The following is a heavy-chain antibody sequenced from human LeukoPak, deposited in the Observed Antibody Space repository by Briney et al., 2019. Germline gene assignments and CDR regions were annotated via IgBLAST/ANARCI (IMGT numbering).Heavy chain of an antibody. D-gene: IGHD3-22*01. J-gene: IGHJ4*02. V-gene: IGHV1-18*01. CDR2: ISAYNGNT. Sequence: GASVKVSCKASGYTFTSYGISWVRQAPGQGLEWMGWISAYNGNTNYAQKLQGRVAMTTDTSTSTAYMELRSLRSDDTAVYYCARKTFYDSNPDNFDYWGQGTLVTVSS. CDR3: ARKTFYDSNPDNFDY. CDR1: GYTFTSYG.